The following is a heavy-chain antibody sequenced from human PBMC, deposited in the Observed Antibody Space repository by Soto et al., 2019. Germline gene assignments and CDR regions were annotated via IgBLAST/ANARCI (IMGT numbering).Heavy chain of an antibody. V-gene: IGHV4-34*01. CDR2: INHSGST. Sequence: PSETLSLTCAVYGGSFSGYYWSWIRQPPGKGLEWIGEINHSGSTNYNPSLKSRVTISVDTSKNQFSLKLSSVTAADTAVYYCARGGLYNWNYVRDFDYWGQGTLVTVSS. CDR3: ARGGLYNWNYVRDFDY. D-gene: IGHD1-7*01. J-gene: IGHJ4*02. CDR1: GGSFSGYY.